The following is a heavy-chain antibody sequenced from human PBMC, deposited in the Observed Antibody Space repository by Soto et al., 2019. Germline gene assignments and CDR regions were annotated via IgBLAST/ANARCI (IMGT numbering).Heavy chain of an antibody. J-gene: IGHJ6*03. Sequence: PSETLSLTCAVYGGSFSGYYWSWIRQPPGKGLEWIGEINHSGSTNYNPSLKSRVTISVDTSKNQFSLKLSSVTAADTAVYYCARGDKFTMVRGVLYYYYYMDVWGKGTTVTVSS. CDR2: INHSGST. CDR3: ARGDKFTMVRGVLYYYYYMDV. V-gene: IGHV4-34*01. D-gene: IGHD3-10*01. CDR1: GGSFSGYY.